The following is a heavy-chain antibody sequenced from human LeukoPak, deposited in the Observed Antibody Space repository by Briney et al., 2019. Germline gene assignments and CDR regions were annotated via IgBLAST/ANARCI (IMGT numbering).Heavy chain of an antibody. J-gene: IGHJ6*02. CDR3: AKDTTGTDPYYDMDV. D-gene: IGHD1-1*01. V-gene: IGHV3-23*01. CDR1: GFTFSSYW. Sequence: GGSLRLSCAASGFTFSSYWMNWARQAPGKGLEWVSAISGSGGSTYYADSVKGRFTISRDNSKNALYLQMNSLRAEDTAVYYCAKDTTGTDPYYDMDVWGQGTTVTVSS. CDR2: ISGSGGST.